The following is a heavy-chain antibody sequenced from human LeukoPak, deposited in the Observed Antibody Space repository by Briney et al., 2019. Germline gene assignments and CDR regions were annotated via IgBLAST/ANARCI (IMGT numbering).Heavy chain of an antibody. CDR2: IYHTGST. D-gene: IGHD7-27*01. V-gene: IGHV4-59*01. Sequence: SETLSLTCTVSGGSISSYYWSWIRQPPGKGLEWIGYIYHTGSTSYSPSLKSRVTISADTSQNQFSLKLSSVSAADTAVYYCASRKLGNDYWGQGTLVTVSS. J-gene: IGHJ4*02. CDR1: GGSISSYY. CDR3: ASRKLGNDY.